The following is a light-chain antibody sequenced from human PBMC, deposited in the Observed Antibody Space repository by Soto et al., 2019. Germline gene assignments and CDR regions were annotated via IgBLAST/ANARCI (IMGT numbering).Light chain of an antibody. V-gene: IGLV2-14*01. Sequence: LTQPASVSGSPGQSITISCAGTGGDIGAYNYVSWYQQHPGKAPKLIIYEVFRRPSGISNRFSGSKSGNTASLTISTLQAEDEADYHCSSYTTSNTVVFGGGTKVTVL. CDR3: SSYTTSNTVV. CDR1: GGDIGAYNY. J-gene: IGLJ3*02. CDR2: EVF.